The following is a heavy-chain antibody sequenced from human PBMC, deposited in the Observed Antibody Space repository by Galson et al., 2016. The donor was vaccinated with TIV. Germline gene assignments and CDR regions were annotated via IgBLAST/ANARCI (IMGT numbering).Heavy chain of an antibody. CDR3: GRERMNWGNFDV. CDR2: INPSGGDA. J-gene: IGHJ5*02. Sequence: SVKVSCKGSGYTFTSYYIHWVRQAPGQGLEWMGRINPSGGDATYAQKFQGRVILTRDTSTSTIYMDLSSLTSDDTAVYFCGRERMNWGNFDVWGRGTPVTVSS. V-gene: IGHV1-46*03. CDR1: GYTFTSYY. D-gene: IGHD7-27*01.